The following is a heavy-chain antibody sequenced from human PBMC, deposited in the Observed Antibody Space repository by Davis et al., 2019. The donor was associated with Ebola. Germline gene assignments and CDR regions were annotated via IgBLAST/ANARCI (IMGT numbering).Heavy chain of an antibody. V-gene: IGHV3-74*01. Sequence: HTGGSLRLSCAASGFIFRSYVMSWVRQAPGKGLVWVSRIKTDGSSTGYGDSVQGRFTISRDNAKNTLYLQMNDLRAEDTAVYYCAREGRVFGCDYWGQGALVTVSS. CDR2: IKTDGSST. CDR3: AREGRVFGCDY. J-gene: IGHJ4*02. CDR1: GFIFRSYV. D-gene: IGHD3-3*01.